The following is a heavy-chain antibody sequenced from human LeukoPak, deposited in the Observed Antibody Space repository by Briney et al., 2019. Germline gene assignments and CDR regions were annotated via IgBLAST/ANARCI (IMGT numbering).Heavy chain of an antibody. Sequence: ASVKVSCKASEYTFTSYDINWVRQATGQGLEWMGWISAYNGNTNYAQKLQGRVTMTTDTSTSTAYMELRSLRSDDTAVYYCARDLSWPSYFDYWGQGTLVTVSS. J-gene: IGHJ4*02. D-gene: IGHD3-16*02. CDR1: EYTFTSYD. CDR2: ISAYNGNT. V-gene: IGHV1-18*01. CDR3: ARDLSWPSYFDY.